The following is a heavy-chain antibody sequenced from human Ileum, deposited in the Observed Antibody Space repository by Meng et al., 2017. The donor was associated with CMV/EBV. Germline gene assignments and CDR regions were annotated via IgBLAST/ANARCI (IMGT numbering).Heavy chain of an antibody. D-gene: IGHD2-15*01. CDR2: ISSSSSTI. CDR3: AREVAGSGMDV. Sequence: GESLKISCAASGFTFSSYSMNWVRQAPGKGLEWVSCISSSSSTIYYADSVKGRFTISRDNAKNSLYLQMNSLRAEDTAVYYCAREVAGSGMDVWGQGTTVTVSS. J-gene: IGHJ6*02. V-gene: IGHV3-48*04. CDR1: GFTFSSYS.